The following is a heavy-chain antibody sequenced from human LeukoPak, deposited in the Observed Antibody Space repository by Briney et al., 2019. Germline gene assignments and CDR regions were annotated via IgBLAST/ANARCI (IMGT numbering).Heavy chain of an antibody. CDR2: ISSYNGKT. CDR1: GYTFSNYG. Sequence: GASVNVSCKASGYTFSNYGITWVRQAPGQGLEWMGWISSYNGKTNYAQKFQGRVIMTTDSSTSTAYMEVRSLASDDTAVYYCAKAGYFDAPDIWGQGTMVTV. V-gene: IGHV1-18*01. CDR3: AKAGYFDAPDI. J-gene: IGHJ3*02. D-gene: IGHD1-26*01.